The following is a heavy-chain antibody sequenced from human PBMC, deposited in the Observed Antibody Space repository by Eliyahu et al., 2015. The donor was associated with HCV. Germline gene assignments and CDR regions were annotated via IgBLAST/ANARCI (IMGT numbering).Heavy chain of an antibody. V-gene: IGHV2-26*01. CDR2: IFSNDE. D-gene: IGHD3-10*01. Sequence: QVTLKESGPVLVKPTETLTLTCTVSGFSLNRRLGVSWIRQPPGKALEWLXHIFSNDESYTTXLKXRLTISKDTSKSQVVLTMTNMDPVDTDTYYCARVSTELLLWSWYYCLDVWGKGTTVTVSS. J-gene: IGHJ6*03. CDR3: ARVSTELLLWSWYYCLDV. CDR1: GFSLNRRLG.